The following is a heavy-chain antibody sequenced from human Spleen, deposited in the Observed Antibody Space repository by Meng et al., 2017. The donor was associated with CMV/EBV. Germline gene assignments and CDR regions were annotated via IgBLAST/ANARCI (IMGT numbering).Heavy chain of an antibody. CDR2: IFHSGST. CDR3: ARDHYYESSGYNWFDP. J-gene: IGHJ5*02. Sequence: SCTSADSYCTWPRQPPGKGLEWIGLIFHSGSTYSSPSLKSRLTISVDTSKNQFSLKLTSVTVADTAVYYCARDHYYESSGYNWFDPWGRGTLVTVSS. D-gene: IGHD3-22*01. V-gene: IGHV4-30-4*08. CDR1: SCTSADSY.